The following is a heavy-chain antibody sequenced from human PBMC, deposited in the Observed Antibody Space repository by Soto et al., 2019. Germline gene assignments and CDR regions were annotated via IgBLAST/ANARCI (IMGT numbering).Heavy chain of an antibody. D-gene: IGHD6-19*01. CDR2: ISWNSGSI. J-gene: IGHJ6*02. Sequence: GGSLRLSCAASGFTFDDYAMHWVRQAPGKGLEWVSGISWNSGSIGYADSVKGRFTISRDNAKNSLYLQMNSLRAEDTALYYCASLAVAGPYYYYGMDVWGQGTTVTVSS. CDR3: ASLAVAGPYYYYGMDV. CDR1: GFTFDDYA. V-gene: IGHV3-9*01.